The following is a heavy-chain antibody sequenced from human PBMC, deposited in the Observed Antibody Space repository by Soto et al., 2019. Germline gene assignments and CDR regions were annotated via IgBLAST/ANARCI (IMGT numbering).Heavy chain of an antibody. J-gene: IGHJ6*04. V-gene: IGHV4-61*01. CDR1: GGSVSSGSYY. Sequence: LSLTCTVSGGSVSSGSYYWSWIRQPPGKGLEWIGYIYYSGSTNYNPSLKSRVTISVDTSKNQFSLKLSSVTAADTAVYYCARDSSYDCYGMDVWGKGTTVTVSS. CDR2: IYYSGST. D-gene: IGHD6-13*01. CDR3: ARDSSYDCYGMDV.